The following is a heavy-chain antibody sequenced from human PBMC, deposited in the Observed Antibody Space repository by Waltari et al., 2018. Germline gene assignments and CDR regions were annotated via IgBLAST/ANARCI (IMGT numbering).Heavy chain of an antibody. Sequence: QVQLVQSGAEVKKPGSSVKVSCKASGGTFSSYAISWVRQAPGQGLGWIGRSILIIGKAKYAQKFNGKVTITADKSTRTAYMELSSVRSDDTAVYYCASSIIAAQTMWATYYYGMDVWGQGTTVTVSS. CDR3: ASSIIAAQTMWATYYYGMDV. J-gene: IGHJ6*02. V-gene: IGHV1-69*02. CDR1: GGTFSSYA. D-gene: IGHD6-6*01. CDR2: SILIIGKA.